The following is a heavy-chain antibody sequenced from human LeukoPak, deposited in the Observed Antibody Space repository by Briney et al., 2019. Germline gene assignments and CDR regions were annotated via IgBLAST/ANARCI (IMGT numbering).Heavy chain of an antibody. D-gene: IGHD3-22*01. J-gene: IGHJ4*02. Sequence: GGSLRLSCAASGFTFSSYMMNWVRQAPGKGLEWVSSINSGSTYTYYTESVKGRFTVSRDNAKNSLYLQMNSLRDEDTAVYYCAREGKSYDSSGYDFDYWGQGTLVTVSS. CDR2: INSGSTYT. CDR3: AREGKSYDSSGYDFDY. V-gene: IGHV3-21*01. CDR1: GFTFSSYM.